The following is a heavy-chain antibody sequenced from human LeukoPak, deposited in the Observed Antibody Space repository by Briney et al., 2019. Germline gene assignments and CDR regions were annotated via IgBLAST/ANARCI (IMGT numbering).Heavy chain of an antibody. CDR2: IYTSGST. J-gene: IGHJ4*02. D-gene: IGHD3-9*01. CDR1: GGSISSGSYY. Sequence: PSETLSLTCTVSGGSISSGSYYWSWIRQPAGKGLEWIGRIYTSGSTNYNPSLKSRVTISVDTSKNQFSLKLSSVTAADTAVYYCARIILTGYSYYFDYWGQGTLVTVSS. V-gene: IGHV4-61*02. CDR3: ARIILTGYSYYFDY.